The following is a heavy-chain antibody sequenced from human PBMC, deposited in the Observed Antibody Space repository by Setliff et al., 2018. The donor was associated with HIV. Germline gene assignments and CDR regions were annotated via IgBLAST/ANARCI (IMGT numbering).Heavy chain of an antibody. J-gene: IGHJ3*01. CDR2: IYTNGYT. Sequence: SETLSLTCSVSGGSISSGSYYWTWIRQPAGKGPEWIGHIYTNGYTNYNPSLKSRVTISVDTSKNQFSLRLTSVIAADTAVYYCARAPPGIQNDAFDVWGQGTMVTVS. CDR3: ARAPPGIQNDAFDV. CDR1: GGSISSGSYY. V-gene: IGHV4-61*09.